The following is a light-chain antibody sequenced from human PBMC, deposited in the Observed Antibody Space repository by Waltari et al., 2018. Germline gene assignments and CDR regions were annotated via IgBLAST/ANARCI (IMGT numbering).Light chain of an antibody. CDR1: QSISIY. Sequence: AIRITHAPPPLSASTGDRVTITCRASQSISIYLAWYQQKPGKAPKVLIYAASTLQSGVPSRFSGSGSGTDFTLTISCLQSEDFAIYYCQQYYSSPATFGQGTKVEIK. V-gene: IGKV1-8*01. J-gene: IGKJ1*01. CDR3: QQYYSSPAT. CDR2: AAS.